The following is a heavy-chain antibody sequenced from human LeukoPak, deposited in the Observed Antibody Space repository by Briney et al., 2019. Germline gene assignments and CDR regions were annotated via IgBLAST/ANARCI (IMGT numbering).Heavy chain of an antibody. CDR2: IKSKTDGGTT. V-gene: IGHV3-15*01. CDR3: LYFWSGSSLVDY. Sequence: NTGGSLRLSCAASGFTFNKAWMSWVRQAPGKGLEWVGRIKSKTDGGTTDYAAPVKGRFTIPRDDSKNTLYLEMYSLKTEDTAMYYCLYFWSGSSLVDYWGQGTLVTVSS. CDR1: GFTFNKAW. D-gene: IGHD3-3*01. J-gene: IGHJ4*02.